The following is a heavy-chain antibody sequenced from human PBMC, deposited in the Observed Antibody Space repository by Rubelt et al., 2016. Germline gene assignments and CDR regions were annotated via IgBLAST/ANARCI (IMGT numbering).Heavy chain of an antibody. Sequence: QVQLQESGPGLVKPSETLSLTCTVPGGSFNVYYWTWIRQPPGKGLEWIGYLYYGGRTDYNPSLKSRVTITVDTSKTHFSLKRGSVTAADTAVYYCARVAKDTMFSPWSVFDIWGQGTMVTVSS. V-gene: IGHV4-59*01. CDR2: LYYGGRT. J-gene: IGHJ3*02. CDR1: GGSFNVYY. CDR3: ARVAKDTMFSPWSVFDI. D-gene: IGHD3-3*01.